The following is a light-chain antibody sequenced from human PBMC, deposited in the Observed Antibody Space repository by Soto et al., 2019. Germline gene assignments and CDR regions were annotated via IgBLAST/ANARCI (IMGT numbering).Light chain of an antibody. CDR2: GES. CDR1: QSVTSNY. Sequence: EVVVTQSPGTLSLSPGERATLYCRASQSVTSNYLAWYQQKPGQAPRILIYGESSRATGIPDRLSGSGSGTDFNLTISRLEPEDFAVYYCQKYGSSPRTFGQGTKVDIK. J-gene: IGKJ1*01. V-gene: IGKV3-20*01. CDR3: QKYGSSPRT.